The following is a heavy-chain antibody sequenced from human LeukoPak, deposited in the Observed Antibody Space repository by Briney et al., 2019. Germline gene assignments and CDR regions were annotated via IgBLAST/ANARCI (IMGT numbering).Heavy chain of an antibody. CDR1: GFTFSRYG. CDR3: ARPLVGDALDY. J-gene: IGHJ4*02. CDR2: IWYDGSNE. D-gene: IGHD1-26*01. V-gene: IGHV3-33*01. Sequence: SLRLSCAASGFTFSRYGMHWVRQAPGKGLEWVAVIWYDGSNEYYADSVKGRFTIFRDNSKNTLHLQMNSLRAEDTAVYYCARPLVGDALDYWGQGTLVTVSS.